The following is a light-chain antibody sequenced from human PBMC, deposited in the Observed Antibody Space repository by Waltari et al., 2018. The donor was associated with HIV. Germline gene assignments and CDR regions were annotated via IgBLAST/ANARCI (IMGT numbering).Light chain of an antibody. CDR3: AAWDDSPNGYV. J-gene: IGLJ1*01. Sequence: QSVLTQSPSTSGTPGQRVTISCSGSSSNIGSNAVDWYQHLPGTAPKLLIHTNNQRPPGILARFSGSKAGTSASPAISGLPPEAESDYYCAAWDDSPNGYVFGSGTKVTVL. CDR1: SSNIGSNA. V-gene: IGLV1-44*01. CDR2: TNN.